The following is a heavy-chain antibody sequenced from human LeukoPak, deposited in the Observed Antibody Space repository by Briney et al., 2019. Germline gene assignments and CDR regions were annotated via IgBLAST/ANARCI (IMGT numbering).Heavy chain of an antibody. CDR3: TTGDYDFWSGYGYFQH. CDR2: IKSKTDGGTT. V-gene: IGHV3-15*01. Sequence: GGSLRLSCAASGFTFSNAWMSWVRQAPGKGLEWGGRIKSKTDGGTTDYAAPVKGRFTISRDDSENTLYLQMNSLKTEATAVYYCTTGDYDFWSGYGYFQHWGQATLVTVSS. D-gene: IGHD3-3*01. J-gene: IGHJ1*01. CDR1: GFTFSNAW.